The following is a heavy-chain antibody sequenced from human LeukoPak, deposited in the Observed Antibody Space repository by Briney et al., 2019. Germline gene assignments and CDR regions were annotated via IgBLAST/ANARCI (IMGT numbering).Heavy chain of an antibody. D-gene: IGHD2-15*01. J-gene: IGHJ3*02. V-gene: IGHV3-74*01. CDR1: GFTFNSYW. Sequence: GGSLRLSCAASGFTFNSYWFHWVRQAPGKGLVWVSRINSDGSDTIYADSVKGRFTISRDNAKSTVYLQMNSLKAEDTAVYYCARGGYDHGFDIWGQRTMVTVSS. CDR3: ARGGYDHGFDI. CDR2: INSDGSDT.